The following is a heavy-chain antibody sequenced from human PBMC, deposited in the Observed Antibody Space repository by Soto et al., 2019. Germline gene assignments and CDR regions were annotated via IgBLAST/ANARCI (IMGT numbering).Heavy chain of an antibody. J-gene: IGHJ5*02. Sequence: QVQLVQSGAEVKKPGSSVKVSCKASGGTFSSYAISWVRQAPGQGLEWMGGIIPIFGTANYAQKFQGRVTITADESTSTAYMELSSLRSEDTAVYYCARGHIVATIKGEGWFDPWGQGTLFTVSS. CDR3: ARGHIVATIKGEGWFDP. CDR2: IIPIFGTA. D-gene: IGHD5-12*01. V-gene: IGHV1-69*01. CDR1: GGTFSSYA.